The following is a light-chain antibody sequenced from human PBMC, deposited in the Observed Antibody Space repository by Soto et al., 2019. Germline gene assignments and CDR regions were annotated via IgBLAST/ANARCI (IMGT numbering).Light chain of an antibody. CDR3: QKYDSAPFT. Sequence: DIRMTQSPSSLSASVGDRVTITCRASQGIGDYLAWYQQKPGKVPKLLIYAASTLRSGVPSRFSGSASGTDFTLTISSLQPEDVATYYCQKYDSAPFTFGPGTKVDIK. CDR1: QGIGDY. V-gene: IGKV1-27*01. CDR2: AAS. J-gene: IGKJ3*01.